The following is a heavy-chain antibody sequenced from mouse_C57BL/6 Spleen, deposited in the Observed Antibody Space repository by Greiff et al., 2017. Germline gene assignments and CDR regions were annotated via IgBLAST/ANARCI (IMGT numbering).Heavy chain of an antibody. J-gene: IGHJ2*01. CDR1: GYSITSGYY. CDR3: AREGGYDYPFFDY. Sequence: DVKLQESGPGLVKPSQSLSLTCSVTGYSITSGYYWNWIRQFPGNKLEWMGYISYDGSNNYNPSLKNRISITRDTSKNQFFLKLNSVTTEDTATYYCAREGGYDYPFFDYWGQGTTLTVSS. V-gene: IGHV3-6*01. D-gene: IGHD2-4*01. CDR2: ISYDGSN.